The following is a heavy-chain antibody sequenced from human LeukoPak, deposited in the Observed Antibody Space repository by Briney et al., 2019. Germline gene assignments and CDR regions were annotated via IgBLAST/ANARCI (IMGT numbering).Heavy chain of an antibody. CDR2: IKQDGSEK. J-gene: IGHJ5*02. D-gene: IGHD3-10*01. CDR3: ARRTGSHLPNWFDP. CDR1: GFTFGNYW. Sequence: GGSLRLSCAASGFTFGNYWMNWVRQAPGEGLEWVANIKQDGSEKYYVDSLKGRFTISRDNAKKSLYLQMNSLRAEDTAVYYCARRTGSHLPNWFDPWGQGTLVTVSS. V-gene: IGHV3-7*01.